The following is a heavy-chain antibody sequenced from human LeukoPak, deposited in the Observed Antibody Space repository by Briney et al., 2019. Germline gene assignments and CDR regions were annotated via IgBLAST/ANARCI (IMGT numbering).Heavy chain of an antibody. D-gene: IGHD2-21*01. J-gene: IGHJ4*02. V-gene: IGHV3-23*01. CDR3: AKRGVVIRVILVGFHREAYYFDS. CDR2: ISGSGGST. CDR1: GITLSNYG. Sequence: GGSLRLSCAGSGITLSNYGMSWVRQAPGKGLEWVAGISGSGGSTNYADSVKGRFTISRDNPTNTLFLQMNSLRAEDTAVYFCAKRGVVIRVILVGFHREAYYFDSWGQGALVTVSS.